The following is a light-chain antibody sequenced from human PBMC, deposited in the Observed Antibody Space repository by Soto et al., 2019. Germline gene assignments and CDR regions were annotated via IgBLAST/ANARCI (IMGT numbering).Light chain of an antibody. CDR2: GNI. Sequence: QSVLTQPPSVSGAPGQTVSISCTGSSSNIGAHYDVHWYQHLPGTAPKLLIYGNINRPSGVPERFSGSKSGTSASLAITGLQAEDEADYYCQSYDSSLSAVVFGGGTKLTVL. CDR1: SSNIGAHYD. V-gene: IGLV1-40*01. CDR3: QSYDSSLSAVV. J-gene: IGLJ2*01.